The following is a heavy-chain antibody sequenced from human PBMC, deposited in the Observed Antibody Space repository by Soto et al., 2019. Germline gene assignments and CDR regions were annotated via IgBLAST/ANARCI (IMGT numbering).Heavy chain of an antibody. J-gene: IGHJ6*02. CDR3: ARYQGGYGSGWYYYYYGMDV. V-gene: IGHV4-59*01. D-gene: IGHD6-19*01. CDR1: GGSISSYY. CDR2: IYYSGST. Sequence: PSETLSLTCTVSGGSISSYYWSWIRQPPGKGLEWIGYIYYSGSTNYNPSLKSRVTISVDTSKNQFSLKLSSVTAADTAVYYCARYQGGYGSGWYYYYYGMDVWGQGTTVTVSS.